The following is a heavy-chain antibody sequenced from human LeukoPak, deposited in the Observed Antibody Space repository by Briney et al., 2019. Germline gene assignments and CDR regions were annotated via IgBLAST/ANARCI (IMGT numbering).Heavy chain of an antibody. CDR2: IIPIFGTA. Sequence: GASVKVSCKASGGTFSSYAISWVRQAPGQGLEWMGRIIPIFGTANYAQKFQGRVTITTDKSPRTAYMEQRSLRSEDTAVYYWARGEESGGWAHGAFDIWGQGTMVTVSS. V-gene: IGHV1-69*05. J-gene: IGHJ3*02. D-gene: IGHD6-19*01. CDR3: ARGEESGGWAHGAFDI. CDR1: GGTFSSYA.